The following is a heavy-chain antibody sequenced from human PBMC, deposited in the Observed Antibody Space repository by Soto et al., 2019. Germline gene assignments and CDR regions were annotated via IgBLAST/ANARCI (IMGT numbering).Heavy chain of an antibody. J-gene: IGHJ6*02. Sequence: EVQLVQSGAEVKKPGESLKISCKGSGYSFTSYWIGWVRQMPGKGLEWMGIIYPGDSDTRYSPSFQGQVTISADKSISTAYLQWSGLKASDTAMYYCARQVDTAMYYYYYGMDVWGQGTTVTVSS. CDR1: GYSFTSYW. V-gene: IGHV5-51*01. CDR3: ARQVDTAMYYYYYGMDV. D-gene: IGHD5-18*01. CDR2: IYPGDSDT.